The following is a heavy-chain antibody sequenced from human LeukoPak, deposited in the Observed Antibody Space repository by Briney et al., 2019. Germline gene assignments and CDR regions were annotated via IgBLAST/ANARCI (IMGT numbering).Heavy chain of an antibody. D-gene: IGHD4-17*01. CDR2: INPNRGDT. J-gene: IGHJ4*02. Sequence: ASVRVSCTASGYTFTNYYMHWVRQPPGHGLEWMGWINPNRGDTNYAQKFQGRVTMTRDTSISTAFMELTRLTSDDTAVYYCTRDLLGFATTPLSDWGQGTLVTVSS. CDR1: GYTFTNYY. V-gene: IGHV1-2*02. CDR3: TRDLLGFATTPLSD.